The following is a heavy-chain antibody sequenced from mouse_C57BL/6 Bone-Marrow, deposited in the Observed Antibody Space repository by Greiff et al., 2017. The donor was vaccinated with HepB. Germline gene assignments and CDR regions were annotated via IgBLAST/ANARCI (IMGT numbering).Heavy chain of an antibody. CDR3: ARRRRGTVVAHWDLDV. CDR2: IDPNSGGT. D-gene: IGHD1-1*01. J-gene: IGHJ1*03. V-gene: IGHV1-72*01. Sequence: QVQLKQPGAELVKPGASVKLSCKASGYTFTSYWMHWVKQRPGRGLEWIGRIDPNSGGTTYNEQFKSKATMTVDKPSSTAYMQLLSVTSEDSAVYYGARRRRGTVVAHWDLDVWGKGTTGTVSS. CDR1: GYTFTSYW.